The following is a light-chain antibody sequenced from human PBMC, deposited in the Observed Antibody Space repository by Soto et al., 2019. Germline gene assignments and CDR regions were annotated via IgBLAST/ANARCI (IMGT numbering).Light chain of an antibody. CDR2: AAS. V-gene: IGKV1-39*01. CDR1: QSIGNS. Sequence: DIQMTHSPSSLSASIGDRITITCRASQSIGNSLNWYQQKPGKAPNLLIYAASNLHSGVPSRFSGSGSGTDFTLTISSLEPEDFAVYYCQQRSNWPTFGQGTKVDIK. J-gene: IGKJ2*01. CDR3: QQRSNWPT.